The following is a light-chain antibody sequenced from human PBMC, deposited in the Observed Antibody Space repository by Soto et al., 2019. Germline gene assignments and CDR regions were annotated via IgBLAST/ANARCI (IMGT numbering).Light chain of an antibody. Sequence: DIQMTQSPSSLSASVGDRVTITCRASQTISTYLNWYQQKPGKAPRLLIYDASSLLSGVPSRFSGSGSGTDFTLTISSLQPEDFATYYCQQLNSYPAITFGQGTRLEIK. CDR1: QTISTY. CDR3: QQLNSYPAIT. J-gene: IGKJ5*01. V-gene: IGKV1-39*01. CDR2: DAS.